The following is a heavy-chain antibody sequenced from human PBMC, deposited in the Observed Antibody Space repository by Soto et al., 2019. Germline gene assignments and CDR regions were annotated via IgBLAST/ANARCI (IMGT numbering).Heavy chain of an antibody. CDR3: GRAVSETYRLYGMDV. J-gene: IGHJ6*02. D-gene: IGHD1-1*01. Sequence: QVQLVESGGGVVQPGRSLRLSCAASRFTLSSYGMHWVRQAPGKGLEWVAGMWDDGSNKDYADSVKGRFTISRENSKNILYLRMNSLSAEETGVYYCGRAVSETYRLYGMDVWGQGTTVTVSS. CDR1: RFTLSSYG. V-gene: IGHV3-33*01. CDR2: MWDDGSNK.